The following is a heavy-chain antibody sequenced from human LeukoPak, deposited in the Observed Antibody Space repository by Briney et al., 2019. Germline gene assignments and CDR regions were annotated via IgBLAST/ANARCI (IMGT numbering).Heavy chain of an antibody. CDR1: GGSISSSSYY. V-gene: IGHV4-39*01. CDR3: ARRDSTLGAFDI. Sequence: SETLSLTCTVSGGSISSSSYYWGWIRQPPGKGLEWIGSIYYSGSTYYNPSLKSRVTISVDTSKNQFSLKLSSVTAADTAVYYCARRDSTLGAFDIWGQGTMVTVSS. J-gene: IGHJ3*02. CDR2: IYYSGST. D-gene: IGHD5/OR15-5a*01.